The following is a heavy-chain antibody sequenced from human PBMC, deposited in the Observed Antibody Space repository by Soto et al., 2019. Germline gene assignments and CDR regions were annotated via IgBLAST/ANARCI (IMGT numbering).Heavy chain of an antibody. D-gene: IGHD1-1*01. CDR2: IYATGTT. J-gene: IGHJ5*02. CDR3: VRDGTKTLRDWFDP. V-gene: IGHV4-4*07. CDR1: GASISGYY. Sequence: QVQLQESGPGLVKPSETLSLTCTVSGASISGYYWSWIRKSAGKGLEWIGRIYATGTTDYNPSLKSRVMMSVDTSQKTFSLRLRSVTAAGTAVYYCVRDGTKTLRDWFDPWGQGISVTVSS.